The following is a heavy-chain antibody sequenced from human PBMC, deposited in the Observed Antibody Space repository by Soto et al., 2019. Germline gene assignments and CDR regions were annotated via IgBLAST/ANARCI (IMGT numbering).Heavy chain of an antibody. Sequence: QVQLVESGGGVVQPGRSLRLSCAASGFTFSSYGMHWFRQAPGKGLEWVAVIWYDGSNKYYADSVKGRFTISRDNSKNTLYLQMNSLRAEDTAVYYCARVLGKIIDYWGQGTLVTVSS. CDR1: GFTFSSYG. CDR3: ARVLGKIIDY. J-gene: IGHJ4*02. CDR2: IWYDGSNK. D-gene: IGHD7-27*01. V-gene: IGHV3-33*01.